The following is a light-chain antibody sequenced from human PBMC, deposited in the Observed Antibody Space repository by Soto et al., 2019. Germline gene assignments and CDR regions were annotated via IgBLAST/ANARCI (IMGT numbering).Light chain of an antibody. Sequence: AIRMTQSPSSLSASTGDRVTITCRASQGISSYLAWYQQKPGKAPKLLIYAASTLQSGVPSRFSGSGSGTDFTLTISCLQSEDFATYYCQHYYSYPLITFGQGTRLEIK. V-gene: IGKV1-8*01. CDR1: QGISSY. J-gene: IGKJ5*01. CDR3: QHYYSYPLIT. CDR2: AAS.